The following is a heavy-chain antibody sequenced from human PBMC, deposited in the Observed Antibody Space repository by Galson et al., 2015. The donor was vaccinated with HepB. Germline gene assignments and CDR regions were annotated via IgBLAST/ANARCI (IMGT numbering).Heavy chain of an antibody. CDR1: GYTFTSYA. D-gene: IGHD5-18*01. J-gene: IGHJ6*02. Sequence: SVKVSCKASGYTFTSYAMHWVRQAPGQRLEWMGWINAGNGNTKYSQKFQGRVTITRDTSASTAYMELSSLRSEDTAVYYCARERGYNLDYYYGMDVWGQGTTVTVSS. V-gene: IGHV1-3*01. CDR3: ARERGYNLDYYYGMDV. CDR2: INAGNGNT.